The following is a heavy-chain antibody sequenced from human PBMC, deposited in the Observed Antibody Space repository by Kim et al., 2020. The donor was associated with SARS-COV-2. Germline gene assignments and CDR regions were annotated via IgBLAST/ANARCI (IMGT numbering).Heavy chain of an antibody. J-gene: IGHJ4*02. D-gene: IGHD5-12*01. CDR2: ST. V-gene: IGHV3-53*01. CDR3: ARDGYNGFY. Sequence: STYYADAVKGRFTISRDNSKTTLYLQMNSLRAEDTAVYYCARDGYNGFYWGQGTLVTVSS.